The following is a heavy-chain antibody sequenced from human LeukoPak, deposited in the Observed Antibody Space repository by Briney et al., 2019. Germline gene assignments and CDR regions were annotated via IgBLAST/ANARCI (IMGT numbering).Heavy chain of an antibody. D-gene: IGHD2-21*02. J-gene: IGHJ5*02. Sequence: SETLSLTCTVSGGSISSYYWSWIRQPPGKGLEWIGYIYTSGSTNYNPSLKSRVTISVDSSKNQFSLKLSSVTAADTAVYYCARLRAYCGGDCYPRWFDPWGQGTLVTVSS. CDR1: GGSISSYY. CDR3: ARLRAYCGGDCYPRWFDP. CDR2: IYTSGST. V-gene: IGHV4-4*09.